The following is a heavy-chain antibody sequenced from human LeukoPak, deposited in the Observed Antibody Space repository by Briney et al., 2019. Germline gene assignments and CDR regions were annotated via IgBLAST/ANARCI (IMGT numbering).Heavy chain of an antibody. J-gene: IGHJ4*02. V-gene: IGHV4-61*01. Sequence: SETLSLTCTVSGGSFSSGSYYWSWIRQPPGKGLEWIGDVYNSGSTDYSPSLKSRVTISVDTSKNQFSLKLTSVTAADTAVYYCARDGPGSGWFYFDYWGQGALVTVSS. CDR3: ARDGPGSGWFYFDY. D-gene: IGHD6-19*01. CDR1: GGSFSSGSYY. CDR2: VYNSGST.